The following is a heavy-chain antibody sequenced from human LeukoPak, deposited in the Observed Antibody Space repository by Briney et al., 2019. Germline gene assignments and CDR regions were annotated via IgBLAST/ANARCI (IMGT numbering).Heavy chain of an antibody. CDR3: ARGGVDYYGSGTYYLMYYFDY. J-gene: IGHJ4*02. CDR1: GFTFSNFW. D-gene: IGHD3-10*01. Sequence: GGSLRLSCAASGFTFSNFWMTWVRQAPGKGLEWVANIKQDGSDKYYVDSVKGRFTISRDNAKNSLYLQMNSLRAEDTAVYFCARGGVDYYGSGTYYLMYYFDYWGQGALVTVSS. V-gene: IGHV3-7*03. CDR2: IKQDGSDK.